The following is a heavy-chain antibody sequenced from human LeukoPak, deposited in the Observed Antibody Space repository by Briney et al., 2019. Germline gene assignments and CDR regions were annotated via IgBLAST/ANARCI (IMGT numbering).Heavy chain of an antibody. CDR3: ARYSSTWHSLGYMDV. J-gene: IGHJ6*03. D-gene: IGHD6-13*01. V-gene: IGHV1-2*02. Sequence: ASVKVSCKASGYTFTSYYMHWVRQAPGQGLEWMGWISPNSGGTNYAQRFQGRVTMTRDTSINTAYMELSRLRSDDTAVYYCARYSSTWHSLGYMDVWGKGTTVTISS. CDR1: GYTFTSYY. CDR2: ISPNSGGT.